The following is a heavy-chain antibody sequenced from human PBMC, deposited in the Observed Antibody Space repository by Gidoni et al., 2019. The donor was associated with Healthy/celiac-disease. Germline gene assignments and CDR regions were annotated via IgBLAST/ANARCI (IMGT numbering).Heavy chain of an antibody. J-gene: IGHJ4*02. D-gene: IGHD6-13*01. V-gene: IGHV4-59*01. CDR3: ASGYSSSWFGY. CDR1: GGSISSYY. Sequence: QVQLQESGPGLVTPSETLSLTCTVSGGSISSYYWSWIRQPPGKGLEWIGYIYYSGSTNYNPSLKSRVTISVDTSKNQFSLKLSSVTAADTAVYYCASGYSSSWFGYWGQGTLVTVSS. CDR2: IYYSGST.